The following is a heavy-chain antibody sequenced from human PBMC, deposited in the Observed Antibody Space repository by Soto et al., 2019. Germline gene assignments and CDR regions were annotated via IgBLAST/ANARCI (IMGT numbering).Heavy chain of an antibody. D-gene: IGHD3-10*01. Sequence: PGGSLRLSCAASGLTFSSYAMSWVRQAPGKGLEWVSAISGSGGSTYYADSVKGRFTISRDNSKNTLYLQMNSLRAEDTAVYYYAKPPYGSGSYVPYGMDVWGQGTTVTVSS. CDR1: GLTFSSYA. CDR2: ISGSGGST. V-gene: IGHV3-23*01. CDR3: AKPPYGSGSYVPYGMDV. J-gene: IGHJ6*02.